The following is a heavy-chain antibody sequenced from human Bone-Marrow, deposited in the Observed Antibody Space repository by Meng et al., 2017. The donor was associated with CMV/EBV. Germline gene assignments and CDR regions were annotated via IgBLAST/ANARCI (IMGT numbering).Heavy chain of an antibody. D-gene: IGHD1-26*01. CDR3: AREGGSYWGGYYYYYYGMDV. Sequence: GGSLRLSCAASGFTFSSYSMNWVRQAPGKGLEWVSSISSSSSYIYYADSVKGRFTISRDNAKNSLYLQMNSLRAEDTAVYYCAREGGSYWGGYYYYYYGMDVWGQGTTVTVSS. CDR1: GFTFSSYS. J-gene: IGHJ6*02. V-gene: IGHV3-21*01. CDR2: ISSSSSYI.